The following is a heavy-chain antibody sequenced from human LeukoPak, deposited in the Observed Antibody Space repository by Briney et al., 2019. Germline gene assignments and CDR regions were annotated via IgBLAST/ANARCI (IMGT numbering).Heavy chain of an antibody. CDR3: AREGLDY. J-gene: IGHJ4*02. CDR1: GYTFTGYY. Sequence: ASGKVSCKASGYTFTGYYMHWVRQATGQGLEWMGYKNPNSGNSAYAQKFQGRVTITTDASISTAYMELSGLRSEDTALYYCAREGLDYWGQGTLVTVSS. CDR2: KNPNSGNS. V-gene: IGHV1-8*03.